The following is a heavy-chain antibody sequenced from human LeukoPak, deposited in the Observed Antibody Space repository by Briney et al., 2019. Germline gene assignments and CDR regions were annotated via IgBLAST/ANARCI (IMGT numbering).Heavy chain of an antibody. Sequence: GGSLRLSCAASGFTFDDYAMHWVRQAPGKGLEWVSGISWNSGSIGYADSVKGRFTISRDNAKNSLYLQMNSPRAEDTALYYCAKDMGVGYSYGPFDYWGQGTLVTVSS. CDR1: GFTFDDYA. D-gene: IGHD5-18*01. V-gene: IGHV3-9*01. CDR2: ISWNSGSI. CDR3: AKDMGVGYSYGPFDY. J-gene: IGHJ4*02.